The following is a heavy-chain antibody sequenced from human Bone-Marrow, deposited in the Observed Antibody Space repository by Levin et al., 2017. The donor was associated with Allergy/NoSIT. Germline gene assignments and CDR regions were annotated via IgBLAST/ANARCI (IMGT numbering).Heavy chain of an antibody. CDR2: IYHSGST. D-gene: IGHD2-2*01. V-gene: IGHV4-38-2*01. Sequence: TTSETLSLTCAVSGYSISSGYYWGWIRQPPGKGLEWIGNIYHSGSTYYNPSLESRVTISLDTSKNQFSLKLSSVTAADTAVYYCAKPDCSSISCLQKYFQYWGQGALVTVSS. J-gene: IGHJ1*01. CDR1: GYSISSGYY. CDR3: AKPDCSSISCLQKYFQY.